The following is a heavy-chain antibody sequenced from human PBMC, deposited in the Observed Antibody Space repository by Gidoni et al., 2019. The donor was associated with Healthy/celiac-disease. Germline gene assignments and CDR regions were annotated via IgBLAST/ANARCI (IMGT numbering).Heavy chain of an antibody. D-gene: IGHD4-17*01. CDR3: ARRDDYGDLDDAFDI. V-gene: IGHV4-39*01. J-gene: IGHJ3*02. Sequence: QLQLQESGPGLVKPSETLSLTCTVSGGSIRSSSYYWGWIRQPPGKGLEWIGSIYYSGSTYYNPSLKSRVTISVDTSKNQFSLKLSSVTAADTAVYYCARRDDYGDLDDAFDIWGQGTMVTVSS. CDR2: IYYSGST. CDR1: GGSIRSSSYY.